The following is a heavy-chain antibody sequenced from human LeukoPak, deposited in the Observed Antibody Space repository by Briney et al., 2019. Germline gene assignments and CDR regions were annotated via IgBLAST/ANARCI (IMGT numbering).Heavy chain of an antibody. CDR2: IYSGGST. CDR3: ARGPELRDGYNFDY. D-gene: IGHD5-24*01. Sequence: GGSLRLSCAASGFTVGSNYMSWVRQAPGKGLEWVSVIYSGGSTYYADSVKGRFTISRDNSKNTLYLQMNSLRAEDTAVYYCARGPELRDGYNFDYWGQGTLVTVSS. CDR1: GFTVGSNY. J-gene: IGHJ4*02. V-gene: IGHV3-66*01.